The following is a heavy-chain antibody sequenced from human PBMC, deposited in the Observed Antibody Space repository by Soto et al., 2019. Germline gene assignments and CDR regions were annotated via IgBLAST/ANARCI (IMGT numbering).Heavy chain of an antibody. V-gene: IGHV4-59*12. D-gene: IGHD5-18*01. CDR3: ARTRGYNYGNRDSLDY. CDR2: IYYSGST. Sequence: SETLSLTCTVSGGSISSYYWSWIRLPPGKGQEWIGFIYYSGSTYYNPSLKSRLTISVDTSNNQFSLKLTSVTAADTAVYFCARTRGYNYGNRDSLDYWGQGILVTVSS. CDR1: GGSISSYY. J-gene: IGHJ4*02.